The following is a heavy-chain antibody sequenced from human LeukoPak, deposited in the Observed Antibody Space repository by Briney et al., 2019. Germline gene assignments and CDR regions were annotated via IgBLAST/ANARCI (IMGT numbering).Heavy chain of an antibody. Sequence: GGSLRLSCAASGFTFSNYGMHWVRQTPGKGLEWVAFIRYDGSNKYYADSVKGRFTISRDNSKNTLYLQMNSLRAEDTAVYYCVRDYGWSFDYLGQGTLVTVSS. V-gene: IGHV3-30*02. J-gene: IGHJ4*02. CDR2: IRYDGSNK. D-gene: IGHD2-8*02. CDR3: VRDYGWSFDY. CDR1: GFTFSNYG.